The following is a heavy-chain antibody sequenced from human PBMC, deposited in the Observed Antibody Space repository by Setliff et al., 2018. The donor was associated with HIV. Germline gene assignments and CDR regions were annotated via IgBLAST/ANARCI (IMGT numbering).Heavy chain of an antibody. CDR1: GYSISSDYC. V-gene: IGHV4-38-2*01. Sequence: PSETLSLTCGVSGYSISSDYCWGWIRQPPGKGLEWIGNMCHGGNNNYYNPSLKSRVTISVDTSKNQFFLKLSSVTAADTAVYYCARPGVVGSSWSWYFDLWGRGTLVTVSS. D-gene: IGHD6-13*01. CDR3: ARPGVVGSSWSWYFDL. J-gene: IGHJ2*01. CDR2: MCHGGNNN.